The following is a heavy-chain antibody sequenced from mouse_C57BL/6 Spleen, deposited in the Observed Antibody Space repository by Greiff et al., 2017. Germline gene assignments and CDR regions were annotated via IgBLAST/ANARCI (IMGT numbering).Heavy chain of an antibody. CDR1: GYSITSGYY. Sequence: EVQVVESGPGLVKPSQSLSLTCSVTGYSITSGYYWNWIRQFPGNKLEWMGYISYDGSNNYNPSLKNRISITRDTSKNQFFLKLNSVTTEDTATYYCARDWDEYFDYWGQGTTLTVSS. V-gene: IGHV3-6*01. CDR3: ARDWDEYFDY. D-gene: IGHD4-1*01. J-gene: IGHJ2*01. CDR2: ISYDGSN.